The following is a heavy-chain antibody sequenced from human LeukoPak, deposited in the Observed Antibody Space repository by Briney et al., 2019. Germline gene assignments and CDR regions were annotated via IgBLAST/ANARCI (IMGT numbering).Heavy chain of an antibody. CDR1: GGTFSSYA. D-gene: IGHD5-18*01. CDR2: IIPILGIA. Sequence: ASVKVSCKASGGTFSSYAISWVRQAPGQGLEWMGRIIPILGIANYVQKFQGRVTITADKSTSTAYMELSSLRSEDTAVYYCARDAGYSYGSPFDYWGQGTLVTVSS. J-gene: IGHJ4*02. CDR3: ARDAGYSYGSPFDY. V-gene: IGHV1-69*04.